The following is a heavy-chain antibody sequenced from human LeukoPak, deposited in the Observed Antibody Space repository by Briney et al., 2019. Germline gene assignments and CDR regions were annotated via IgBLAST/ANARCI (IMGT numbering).Heavy chain of an antibody. CDR3: ARLSGYENYYYYGMDV. CDR1: GGSISSSTYY. V-gene: IGHV4-39*01. D-gene: IGHD5-12*01. Sequence: SETLSLTCTVSGGSISSSTYYWGWIRQPPGKGLEWIGNIYYSGSTYYNPSLKSRLTIPVDTSKNQFSLKLSSVTAADTAVYYCARLSGYENYYYYGMDVWGQGTTVTVSS. CDR2: IYYSGST. J-gene: IGHJ6*02.